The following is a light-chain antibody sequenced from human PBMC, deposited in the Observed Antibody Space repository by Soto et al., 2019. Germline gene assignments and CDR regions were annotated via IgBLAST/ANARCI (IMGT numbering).Light chain of an antibody. Sequence: QSVLTQPASVSGSPGQSITISCTGTSSDVGGYDHVAWYQQHPGKAPKLMIYEVNNRPSGISNRFSGSKSGNTASLTISGLQAEDEADYYCSSYTGSSTLYVFGTGTKVTVL. CDR3: SSYTGSSTLYV. V-gene: IGLV2-14*01. CDR2: EVN. J-gene: IGLJ1*01. CDR1: SSDVGGYDH.